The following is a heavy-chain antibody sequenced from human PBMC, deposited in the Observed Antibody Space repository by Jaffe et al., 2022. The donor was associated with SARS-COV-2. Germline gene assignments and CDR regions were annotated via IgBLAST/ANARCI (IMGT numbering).Heavy chain of an antibody. J-gene: IGHJ3*02. D-gene: IGHD2-15*01. CDR1: GGSISSGGYY. CDR2: IYYSGST. CDR3: ARDREGYCSGGSCSHDAFDI. V-gene: IGHV4-31*03. Sequence: QVQLQESGPGLVKPSQTLSLTCTVSGGSISSGGYYWSWIRQHPGKGLEWIGYIYYSGSTYYNPSLKSRVTISVDTSKNQFSLKLSSVTAADTAVYYCARDREGYCSGGSCSHDAFDIWGQGTMVTVSS.